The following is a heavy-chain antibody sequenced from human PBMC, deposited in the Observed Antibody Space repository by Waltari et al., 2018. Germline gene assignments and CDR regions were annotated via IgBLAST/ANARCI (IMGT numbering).Heavy chain of an antibody. CDR3: ARWRPSIVVVPATPGPAFDI. CDR2: IYPGDSDT. D-gene: IGHD2-2*01. J-gene: IGHJ3*02. Sequence: EVQLVQSGAEVKKPGESLKISCKGSGYSFTSYWIGWVRQMPGKGWEWMGIIYPGDSDTRYSPSFQGQVTISADKSISTAYLQWSSLKASDTAMYYCARWRPSIVVVPATPGPAFDIWGQGTMVTVSS. CDR1: GYSFTSYW. V-gene: IGHV5-51*01.